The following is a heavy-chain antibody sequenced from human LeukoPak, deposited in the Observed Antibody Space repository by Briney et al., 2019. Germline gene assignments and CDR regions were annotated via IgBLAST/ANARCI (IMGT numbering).Heavy chain of an antibody. J-gene: IGHJ4*02. CDR3: AADGYNHYFDY. V-gene: IGHV4-59*08. CDR1: GGSISSYY. D-gene: IGHD5-24*01. Sequence: SETLSLTCTVSGGSISSYYWSWIRQPPGKGLEWIGYIYYSGSTNYNPSLKSRVTISVDTSKNQFSLKLSSVTAADTAVYYCAADGYNHYFDYWGQGTLVTVSS. CDR2: IYYSGST.